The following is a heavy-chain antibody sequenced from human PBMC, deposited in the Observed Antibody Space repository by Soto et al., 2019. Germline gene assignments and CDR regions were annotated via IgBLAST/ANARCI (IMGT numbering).Heavy chain of an antibody. V-gene: IGHV1-18*01. CDR2: ISLYSDGT. CDR1: GYTFSNYG. J-gene: IGHJ5*02. CDR3: ARVVPGAEAWFGP. D-gene: IGHD2-2*01. Sequence: GASVKVSCKTSGYTFSNYGITWVRQAPGQPLEWLGWISLYSDGTNYAQKFQGRVSMTTDTSTATAYMELRSLRSDDTAVYYCARVVPGAEAWFGPWGQGTLVTVSS.